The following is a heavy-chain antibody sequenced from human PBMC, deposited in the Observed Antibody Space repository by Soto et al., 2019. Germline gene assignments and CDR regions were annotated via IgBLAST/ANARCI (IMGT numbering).Heavy chain of an antibody. CDR1: GGSISSYY. J-gene: IGHJ4*02. D-gene: IGHD5-12*01. CDR2: IYYSGST. V-gene: IGHV4-59*01. Sequence: SETLSLTCTVSGGSISSYYWSWIRQPPGKGLEWIGYIYYSGSTNYNPSLKSRVTISVDTSKNQFSLKLSSVTAADTAVYYCARAVRRGIVATRYYFDYWGQGTLVTVSS. CDR3: ARAVRRGIVATRYYFDY.